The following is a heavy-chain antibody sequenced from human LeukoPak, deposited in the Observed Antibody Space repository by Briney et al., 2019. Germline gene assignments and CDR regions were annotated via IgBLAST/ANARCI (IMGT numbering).Heavy chain of an antibody. CDR1: GFTFSSYW. V-gene: IGHV3-74*01. CDR2: ISHDGTRT. CDR3: ARDGERSTIFGVALDAFDI. J-gene: IGHJ3*02. D-gene: IGHD3-3*01. Sequence: GGSLRLSCAASGFTFSSYWMHWVRQAPGTGPVWVSRISHDGTRTSYADSVKGRFTISRDNAKNTLYLQMNSLRAEDAAVYYCARDGERSTIFGVALDAFDIWGQGTMVTVSS.